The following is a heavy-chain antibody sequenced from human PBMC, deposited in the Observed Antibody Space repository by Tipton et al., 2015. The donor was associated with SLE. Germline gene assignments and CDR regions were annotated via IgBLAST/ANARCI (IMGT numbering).Heavy chain of an antibody. J-gene: IGHJ5*01. CDR1: GGSISTYY. Sequence: PGLVKPSETLSLTCTVSGGSISTYYWSWIRQPPGKGLEWIGYIYNSGSTNYNPSLKSRVTMSVDTSKNQFSLRLSSLTAADTAVYYCARESSQEAYCSSSSCLNWFDSWGQGILVTVSS. V-gene: IGHV4-59*01. CDR2: IYNSGST. D-gene: IGHD2-15*01. CDR3: ARESSQEAYCSSSSCLNWFDS.